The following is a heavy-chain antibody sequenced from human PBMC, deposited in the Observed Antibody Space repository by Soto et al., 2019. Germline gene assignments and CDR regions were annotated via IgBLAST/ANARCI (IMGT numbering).Heavy chain of an antibody. D-gene: IGHD6-25*01. CDR1: GFTFSSYG. J-gene: IGHJ4*02. V-gene: IGHV3-33*01. CDR3: ARGQRLSQYYFDF. CDR2: IWYDGSYK. Sequence: QVQLVESGGGVVQPGRSLRLSCAASGFTFSSYGMHWVRQAPGKGLEWVALIWYDGSYKYYADSVKGRFTISRDNSKNPLYLKMDSLVADDTAMYYCARGQRLSQYYFDFWGQGTLVTVSS.